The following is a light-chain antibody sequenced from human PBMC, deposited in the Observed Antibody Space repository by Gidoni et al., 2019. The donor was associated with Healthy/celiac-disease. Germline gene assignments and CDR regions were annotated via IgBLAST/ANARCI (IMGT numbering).Light chain of an antibody. Sequence: DLEQTQSPLSLPVTPGEQASISCRSSQSILHSNGYNYLDCYLQKPGQSPQLLIYLGSYRASGVPDRFSGSGSGTYFTLKISSVEAEDFGVYYCMQALQTPRTFGQGTKVEIK. CDR3: MQALQTPRT. CDR1: QSILHSNGYNY. J-gene: IGKJ1*01. CDR2: LGS. V-gene: IGKV2-28*01.